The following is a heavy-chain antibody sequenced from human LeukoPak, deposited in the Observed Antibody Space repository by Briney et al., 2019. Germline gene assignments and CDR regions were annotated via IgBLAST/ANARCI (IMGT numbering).Heavy chain of an antibody. CDR2: IYYSGST. CDR3: AGTYYYDSNSSFDY. J-gene: IGHJ4*02. CDR1: GGSISSSSYY. D-gene: IGHD3-22*01. Sequence: SETLSLTCTVSGGSISSSSYYWGWIRQPPWKGLEWIGSIYYSGSTYYNPSLKSRVTISVDTSKNQFSLKLSSVTAADTAVYYCAGTYYYDSNSSFDYWGQGTLVTVSS. V-gene: IGHV4-39*01.